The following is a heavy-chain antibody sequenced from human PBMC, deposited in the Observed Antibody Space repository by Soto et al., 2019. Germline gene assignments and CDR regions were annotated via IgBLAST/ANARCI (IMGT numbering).Heavy chain of an antibody. CDR1: GGSFNDHY. Sequence: SETLSLTCAVYGGSFNDHYWSWIRQPPGKGLEWIGEINHSRSTKYNPSLTSRVTISVDTSKNQFSLQLSSVTAADTALYYCSRRAPEGFDPWGQGTLVTVSS. V-gene: IGHV4-34*01. CDR3: SRRAPEGFDP. CDR2: INHSRST. J-gene: IGHJ5*02.